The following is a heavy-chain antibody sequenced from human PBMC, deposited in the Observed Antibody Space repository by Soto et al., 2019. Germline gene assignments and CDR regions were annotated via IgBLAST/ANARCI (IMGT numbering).Heavy chain of an antibody. CDR2: ISAYNGNT. CDR3: ARDRNVVVPAATYRFDY. Sequence: ASVKVSCKASGYTFTSYGISWVRQAPGEGLEWMGWISAYNGNTNYAQKLQGRVTMTTDTSTSTAYMELRSLRSDDTAVYYCARDRNVVVPAATYRFDYWGQGTLVTVSS. D-gene: IGHD2-2*01. J-gene: IGHJ4*02. CDR1: GYTFTSYG. V-gene: IGHV1-18*01.